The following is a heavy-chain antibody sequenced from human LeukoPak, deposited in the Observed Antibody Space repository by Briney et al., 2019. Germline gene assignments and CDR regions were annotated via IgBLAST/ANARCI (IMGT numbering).Heavy chain of an antibody. CDR2: ISSSSSYI. V-gene: IGHV3-21*01. D-gene: IGHD3-10*01. CDR3: ARAMVRGVMEFDY. CDR1: GFTFSSYS. Sequence: GGSLRLSCAASGFTFSSYSMNWVRQAPGKGLEWVSSISSSSSYIYYADSVKGRFTISRDNAKNSLYLQMNSLRAEDTAVYYCARAMVRGVMEFDYWGQGTLVTVPS. J-gene: IGHJ4*02.